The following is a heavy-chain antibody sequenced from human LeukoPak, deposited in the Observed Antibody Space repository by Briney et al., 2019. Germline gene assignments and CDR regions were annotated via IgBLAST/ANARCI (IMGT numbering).Heavy chain of an antibody. V-gene: IGHV3-74*01. CDR3: ARAVTTVTTFGLDY. CDR2: VSGDGSTT. J-gene: IGHJ4*02. D-gene: IGHD4-17*01. CDR1: GFTFSSHW. Sequence: GGSLRLSCAASGFTFSSHWMHWVRQAPRKGLVWVSRVSGDGSTTNYADSVEGRFTISRDNAKNTLYLQMNSLRAEDTAVYYCARAVTTVTTFGLDYWGQGTLVTVSS.